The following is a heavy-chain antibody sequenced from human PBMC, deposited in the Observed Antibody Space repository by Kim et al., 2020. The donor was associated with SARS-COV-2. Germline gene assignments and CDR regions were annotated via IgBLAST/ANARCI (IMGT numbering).Heavy chain of an antibody. V-gene: IGHV3-21*01. CDR1: GFTFSSYS. D-gene: IGHD1-26*01. CDR3: ASTPLSHSGSYYVRYFDY. J-gene: IGHJ4*02. Sequence: GGSLRLSCAASGFTFSSYSMNWVRQAPGKGLEWVSSISSSSSYIYYADSVKGRFTISRDNAKNSLYLQMNSLRAEDTAVYYCASTPLSHSGSYYVRYFDYWGQGTLVTVSS. CDR2: ISSSSSYI.